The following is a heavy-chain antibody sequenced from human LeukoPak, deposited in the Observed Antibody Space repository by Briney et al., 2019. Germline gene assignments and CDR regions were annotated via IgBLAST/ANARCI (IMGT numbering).Heavy chain of an antibody. CDR3: ARVGDIRITMVRGVMGAFDI. Sequence: PSETLSLTCAVYGGSFSGYYWSWIRQPPGKGLEWIGYIYYSGSTNYNPSLKSRVTISVDTSKNQFSLKLSSVTAADTAVYYCARVGDIRITMVRGVMGAFDIWGQGTMVTVSS. CDR2: IYYSGST. J-gene: IGHJ3*02. D-gene: IGHD3-10*01. V-gene: IGHV4-59*01. CDR1: GGSFSGYY.